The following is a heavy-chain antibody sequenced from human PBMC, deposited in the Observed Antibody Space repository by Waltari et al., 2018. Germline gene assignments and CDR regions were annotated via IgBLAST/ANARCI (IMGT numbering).Heavy chain of an antibody. J-gene: IGHJ6*02. V-gene: IGHV1-69*01. CDR2: IIPICGTA. D-gene: IGHD2-2*01. CDR3: ARVYCSSTSCSSQRFYYYYGMDV. Sequence: QVQLVQSGAEVKKPGSSVNVSCKDSGGTFRSDAISWVRQAPGQRLQRRGGIIPICGTANYAQNFHGRVTITADEATSTAYMELSSLRSEDTAVYYCARVYCSSTSCSSQRFYYYYGMDVWGQGTTVTVSS. CDR1: GGTFRSDA.